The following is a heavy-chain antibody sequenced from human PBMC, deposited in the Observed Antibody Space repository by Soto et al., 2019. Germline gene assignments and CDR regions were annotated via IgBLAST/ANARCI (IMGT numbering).Heavy chain of an antibody. V-gene: IGHV5-10-1*01. J-gene: IGHJ6*02. CDR3: ATSSRLFNYYEGMDD. D-gene: IGHD6-6*01. CDR1: RHIFTSYW. CDR2: IDPSDSYT. Sequence: GAALKISWNGSRHIFTSYWISWVRQMPGKGLEWMVRIDPSDSYTNYCPSFQGHVTISADKSISTAYLQWSSLQASDTAMYYCATSSRLFNYYEGMDDWGQGTTVTVSS.